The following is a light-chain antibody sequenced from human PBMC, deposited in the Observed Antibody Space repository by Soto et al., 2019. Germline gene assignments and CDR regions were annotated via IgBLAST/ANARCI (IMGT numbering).Light chain of an antibody. J-gene: IGKJ1*01. V-gene: IGKV1-12*01. CDR3: QPNISFTPT. CDR1: QAIDSW. Sequence: IQITQSPSSVSSSVGDRVTITCLSSQAIDSWLAWYQQKPGEAPKLLIFTGSLLHSGVPPRFSGSGSGTDFTLTISSLQPADFATHYCQPNISFTPTFGQGTKV. CDR2: TGS.